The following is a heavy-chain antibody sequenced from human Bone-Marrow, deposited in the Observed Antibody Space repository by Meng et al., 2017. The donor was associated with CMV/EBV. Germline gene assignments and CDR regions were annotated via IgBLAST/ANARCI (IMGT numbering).Heavy chain of an antibody. CDR3: ARDIVVVPPRPTGLNYYYYYYGMDV. Sequence: ASVKVSCKASGYTFTGYYMHWVRQAPGQGLEWMGWINPNSGGTNYAQKFQGRVTMTRDTSISTAYMELSRLRSDDTAVYYCARDIVVVPPRPTGLNYYYYYYGMDVWGQGTTDTVSS. J-gene: IGHJ6*02. CDR1: GYTFTGYY. D-gene: IGHD2-2*01. V-gene: IGHV1-2*02. CDR2: INPNSGGT.